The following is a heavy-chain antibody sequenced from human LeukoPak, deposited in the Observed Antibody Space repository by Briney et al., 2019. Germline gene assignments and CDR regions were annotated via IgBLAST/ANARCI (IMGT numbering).Heavy chain of an antibody. V-gene: IGHV3-74*01. J-gene: IGHJ4*02. CDR3: TRPSAGGGLAWDY. Sequence: PGGSLRLSCAASGFSFSTYWMHWVRQAPGRGLVWVSRITSDGSYTNYADSVKGRFTISRDNAKKTLYLQMNSLRVEDTAIYYCTRPSAGGGLAWDYWGQGTLVTVSS. CDR1: GFSFSTYW. CDR2: ITSDGSYT. D-gene: IGHD3-10*01.